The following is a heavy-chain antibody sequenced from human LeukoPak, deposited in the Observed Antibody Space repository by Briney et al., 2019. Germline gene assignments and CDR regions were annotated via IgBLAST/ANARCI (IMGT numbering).Heavy chain of an antibody. J-gene: IGHJ4*02. D-gene: IGHD3-3*01. CDR2: IYTNGST. CDR1: GGSISSYY. V-gene: IGHV4-4*07. CDR3: ARCCYDFWSGYYYFDY. Sequence: SETLSLTCTVSGGSISSYYWSWIRQPAGKGLDWIGRIYTNGSTNYNPSLKSRVTMSVDTSKNQFSLKLSSVTAADTAVYYCARCCYDFWSGYYYFDYWGQGTLVTVSS.